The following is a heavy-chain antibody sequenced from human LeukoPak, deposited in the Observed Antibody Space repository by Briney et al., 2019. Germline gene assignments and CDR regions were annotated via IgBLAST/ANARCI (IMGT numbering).Heavy chain of an antibody. V-gene: IGHV1-69*13. CDR1: GGTFSSYA. CDR3: ASRGDGYNNGLWVFDY. J-gene: IGHJ4*02. D-gene: IGHD5-24*01. CDR2: IIPIFGTA. Sequence: ASVKVSCKASGGTFSSYAISWVRQAPGQGLEWMGGIIPIFGTANYAQKFQGRVTITADETTSTAYMELSSLRSEDTAVYYCASRGDGYNNGLWVFDYWGQGTRVTVSS.